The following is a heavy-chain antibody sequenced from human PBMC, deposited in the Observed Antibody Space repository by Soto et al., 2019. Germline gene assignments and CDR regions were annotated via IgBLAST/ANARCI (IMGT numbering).Heavy chain of an antibody. CDR1: GGSISSGDYY. D-gene: IGHD2-8*01. V-gene: IGHV4-30-4*01. Sequence: QVQLQESGPGLVKPSQTLSLTCTVSGGSISSGDYYWSWIRQPPGKGLEWIGYILYSGTTNYNPSLESRLTISVDTSKNQFSLKLTSGTAADTAVYYCARNGAIDYWGRGTLVTVSS. J-gene: IGHJ4*02. CDR2: ILYSGTT. CDR3: ARNGAIDY.